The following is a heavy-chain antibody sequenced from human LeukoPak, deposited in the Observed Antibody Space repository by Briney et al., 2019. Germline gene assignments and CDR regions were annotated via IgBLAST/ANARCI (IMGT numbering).Heavy chain of an antibody. CDR2: ISAYNGNT. V-gene: IGHV1-18*01. CDR1: GYTFTRYG. CDR3: ARGGIAARQRPVFYYFDY. D-gene: IGHD6-6*01. J-gene: IGHJ4*02. Sequence: ASVKVSCKASGYTFTRYGISWVRQAPGQGLEWMGWISAYNGNTNYAQKLQGRVTMTTDTSTSTAYMELRSLRSEDTAVYYCARGGIAARQRPVFYYFDYWGQGTLVTVSS.